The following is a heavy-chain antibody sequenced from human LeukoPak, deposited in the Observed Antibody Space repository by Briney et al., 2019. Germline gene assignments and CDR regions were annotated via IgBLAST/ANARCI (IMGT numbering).Heavy chain of an antibody. D-gene: IGHD5/OR15-5a*01. CDR3: ASGYNLYDDAFDI. CDR2: TYYSGST. V-gene: IGHV4-61*01. J-gene: IGHJ3*02. Sequence: SETLSLTCTVSGGSVSSGSYYWSWIRQPPGKGLEWIGYTYYSGSTNYNPSLKSRVTISVDTSKNQFSLKLSSVTAADTAVYYCASGYNLYDDAFDIWGQGTMVTVSS. CDR1: GGSVSSGSYY.